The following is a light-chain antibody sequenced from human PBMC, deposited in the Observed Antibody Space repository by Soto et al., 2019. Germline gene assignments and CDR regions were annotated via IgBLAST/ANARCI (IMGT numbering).Light chain of an antibody. CDR2: DAS. CDR1: QSVSSY. Sequence: EIVLTQSPATLSLSPGERATLSCRASQSVSSYLAWYQQKPGQAPRLLIYDASNRATGIPARFSGSGSGTDFTLTISSLEPEDSAVYYCQQYGYSPPWTFGQGTKVDIK. CDR3: QQYGYSPPWT. J-gene: IGKJ1*01. V-gene: IGKV3-11*01.